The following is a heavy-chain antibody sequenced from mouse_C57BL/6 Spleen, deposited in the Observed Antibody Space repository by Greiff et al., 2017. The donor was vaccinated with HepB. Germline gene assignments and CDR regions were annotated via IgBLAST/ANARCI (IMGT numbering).Heavy chain of an antibody. D-gene: IGHD1-1*01. CDR2: INPNNGGT. J-gene: IGHJ4*01. CDR3: DYCGSLFCYAMDY. Sequence: EVQLQESGPELVKPGASVKMSCKASGYTFTDYNMHWVKQSPGKSLEWIGDINPNNGGTSYNQKFKGKATLTVNKSSSTAYMELRSLTSEDSAVYYGDYCGSLFCYAMDYWGQGTSVTVSS. V-gene: IGHV1-22*01. CDR1: GYTFTDYN.